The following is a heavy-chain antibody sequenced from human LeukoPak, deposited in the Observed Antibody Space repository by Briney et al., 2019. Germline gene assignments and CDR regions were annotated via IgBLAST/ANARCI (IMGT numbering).Heavy chain of an antibody. V-gene: IGHV3-23*01. Sequence: GGSLRLSCAASGFTFSIYGMTWVRQAPGKGLEWVSAISGSGGSTYYADSVKGRFTISRDNSKNTLYLQMNSLRAEDTAVYYCARDKVYYYDSSGYSYYWYFDLWGRGTLVTVSS. CDR2: ISGSGGST. CDR1: GFTFSIYG. J-gene: IGHJ2*01. CDR3: ARDKVYYYDSSGYSYYWYFDL. D-gene: IGHD3-22*01.